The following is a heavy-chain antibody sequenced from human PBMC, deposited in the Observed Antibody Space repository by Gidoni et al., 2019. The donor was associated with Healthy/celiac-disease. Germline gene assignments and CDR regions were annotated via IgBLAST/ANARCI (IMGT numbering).Heavy chain of an antibody. CDR3: TTGGVGVGATSDGGAFDI. Sequence: EVQLVESGGGLVKPGGSLRLSCAASGFTFSNAWMSWVRQAPGKGLEWVGRIKSKTDGGTTDYAAPVKGRFTISRDDSKNTLYLQMNSLKTEDTAVYYCTTGGVGVGATSDGGAFDIWGQGTMVTVSS. CDR1: GFTFSNAW. J-gene: IGHJ3*02. D-gene: IGHD1-26*01. V-gene: IGHV3-15*01. CDR2: IKSKTDGGTT.